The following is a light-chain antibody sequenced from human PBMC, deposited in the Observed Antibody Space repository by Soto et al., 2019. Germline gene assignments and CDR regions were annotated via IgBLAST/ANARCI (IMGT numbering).Light chain of an antibody. CDR3: QQYGSSPLYT. CDR2: GAS. Sequence: EIVLTQSPGTLSLSPGERATLSCRASQSVTSSYLAWYQQKPGQAPRLLIYGASSRATGIPDRFSGSGSGKDFTLTNRRLEPEDFAVYYCQQYGSSPLYTFGQGTKLEIK. CDR1: QSVTSSY. V-gene: IGKV3-20*01. J-gene: IGKJ2*01.